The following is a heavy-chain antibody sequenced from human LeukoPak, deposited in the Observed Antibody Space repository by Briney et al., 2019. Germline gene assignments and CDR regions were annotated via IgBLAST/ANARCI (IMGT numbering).Heavy chain of an antibody. CDR2: ISWNSGSI. D-gene: IGHD3-22*01. Sequence: GGSLRLSCAASGFTFDDYAMHWVRQAPGKGLEWVSGISWNSGSIGYADSVKGRFTISRDNAKNSLYLQMNSLRDENTAVYYCARENSSGYYFGYWGQGTLVTVSS. J-gene: IGHJ4*02. CDR3: ARENSSGYYFGY. CDR1: GFTFDDYA. V-gene: IGHV3-9*01.